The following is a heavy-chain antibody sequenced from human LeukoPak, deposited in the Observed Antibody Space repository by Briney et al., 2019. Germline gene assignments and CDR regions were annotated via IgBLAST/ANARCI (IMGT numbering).Heavy chain of an antibody. V-gene: IGHV3-7*01. CDR3: ANHLACGSTSCPPFDY. D-gene: IGHD2-2*01. J-gene: IGHJ4*02. Sequence: GGSLRLSCAVSGFSFSAYWMNWVRRAPGKGLEWVANINQDGSEKHYVDSVKGRFTISRDNAKNSLYLQINSLSAEDTAVYYCANHLACGSTSCPPFDYWGQGTLVTVSS. CDR1: GFSFSAYW. CDR2: INQDGSEK.